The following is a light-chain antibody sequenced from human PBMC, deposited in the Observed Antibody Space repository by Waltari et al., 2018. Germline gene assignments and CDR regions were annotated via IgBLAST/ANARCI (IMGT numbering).Light chain of an antibody. V-gene: IGKV3-15*01. Sequence: EVVMTQSPATVSVSPGERATLSCRASQSINSYLAWYQQKTGQAPRLLIYGASTRAAGIPARFSGSGSGTDFTLTISSLQSEDFAIYYCQQYNKWPLTFGPGTKVHF. CDR1: QSINSY. CDR3: QQYNKWPLT. J-gene: IGKJ3*01. CDR2: GAS.